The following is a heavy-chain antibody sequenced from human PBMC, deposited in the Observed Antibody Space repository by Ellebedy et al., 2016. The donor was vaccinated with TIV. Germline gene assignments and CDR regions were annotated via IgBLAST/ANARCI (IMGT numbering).Heavy chain of an antibody. CDR3: TRFEIISGGGYGMDV. Sequence: GESLKISXAASGFTFSRYDMHWVRQSTRKGLEWVASIDNAGDTYYPGSVKDRFTISRENAKNSLYLQMNSLRVEDTAVYYCTRFEIISGGGYGMDVWGQGTTVTVSS. CDR1: GFTFSRYD. CDR2: IDNAGDT. V-gene: IGHV3-13*01. J-gene: IGHJ6*02. D-gene: IGHD3-16*01.